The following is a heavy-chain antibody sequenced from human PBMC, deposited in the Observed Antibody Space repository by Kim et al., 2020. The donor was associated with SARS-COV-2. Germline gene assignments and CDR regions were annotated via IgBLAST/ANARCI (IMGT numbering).Heavy chain of an antibody. D-gene: IGHD3-9*01. V-gene: IGHV1-8*01. CDR1: GYTFTSYD. J-gene: IGHJ5*02. CDR3: ARAGRYFDWLRTTLHRNWFPP. CDR2: MNPNSGNT. Sequence: ASVKVSCKASGYTFTSYDINWVRQATGQGLEWMGWMNPNSGNTGYAQKFQGRVTMTRNTSISTAYMELSSLRSEDTAVYYCARAGRYFDWLRTTLHRNWFPPGAREPWSPSPQ.